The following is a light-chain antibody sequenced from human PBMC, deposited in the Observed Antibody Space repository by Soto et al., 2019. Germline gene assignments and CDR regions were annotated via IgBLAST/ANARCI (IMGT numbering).Light chain of an antibody. J-gene: IGKJ1*01. CDR3: QQYGTSHRT. CDR2: GAS. Sequence: ETVLTQSPGTVSLSPGESATLSCRASQSIGKRYLAWFQHKPAQAPMLLIYGASRRDNGIPERFRGSGAGTDFTLTISRLEPEDLAVYYCQQYGTSHRTFGQGTKVDIK. V-gene: IGKV3-20*01. CDR1: QSIGKRY.